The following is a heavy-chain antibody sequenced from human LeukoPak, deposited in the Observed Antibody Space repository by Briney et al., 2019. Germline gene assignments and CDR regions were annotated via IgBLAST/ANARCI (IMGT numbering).Heavy chain of an antibody. V-gene: IGHV3-11*04. CDR1: GFTFSDYY. D-gene: IGHD6-13*01. Sequence: GGSLRLSCAASGFTFSDYYMSWIRQAPGKGLEWVSYISTSSSTMYYADSVKGRFTISRDNARNSLYLQMNSLRAEDTAVYYCARDREKQQLPQFFYYYMDVWGKGATVTVSS. CDR3: ARDREKQQLPQFFYYYMDV. CDR2: ISTSSSTM. J-gene: IGHJ6*03.